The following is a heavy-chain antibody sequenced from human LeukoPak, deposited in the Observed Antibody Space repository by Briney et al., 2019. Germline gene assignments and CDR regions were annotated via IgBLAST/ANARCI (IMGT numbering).Heavy chain of an antibody. D-gene: IGHD1-26*01. CDR2: ISGTGGST. CDR3: AKDRGFSGSYYGSEF. J-gene: IGHJ4*02. Sequence: GGTLSLSCAASGFTFAGTAMNWVRQAPGKGLEWVSAISGTGGSTYYADSVKGRFTISRDNSKNTLYLQMNSLRAEDTAMYYCAKDRGFSGSYYGSEFWGQGALVTVSS. CDR1: GFTFAGTA. V-gene: IGHV3-23*01.